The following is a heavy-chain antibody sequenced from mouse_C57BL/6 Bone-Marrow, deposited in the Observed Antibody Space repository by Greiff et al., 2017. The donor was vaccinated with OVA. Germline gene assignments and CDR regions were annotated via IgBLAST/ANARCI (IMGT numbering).Heavy chain of an antibody. CDR1: GYTFTDYE. J-gene: IGHJ4*01. CDR2: IDPETGGT. Sequence: LQESGAELVRPGASVTLSCKASGYTFTDYEMHWVKQTPVHGLEWIGAIDPETGGTAYNQKFKGKAILTADKSSSTAYMELRRLTSEDSAVYYCTRGDSNYYAMDYWGQGTAVTVSS. CDR3: TRGDSNYYAMDY. D-gene: IGHD2-5*01. V-gene: IGHV1-15*01.